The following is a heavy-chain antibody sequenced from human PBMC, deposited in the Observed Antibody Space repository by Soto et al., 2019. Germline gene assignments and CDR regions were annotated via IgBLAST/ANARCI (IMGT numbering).Heavy chain of an antibody. V-gene: IGHV4-30-4*01. CDR2: IYYSGST. J-gene: IGHJ4*02. CDR3: ASAATVTHRHFDY. CDR1: GGSISSGDYY. Sequence: QVQLQESGPGLVKPSQTLSLTCTVSGGSISSGDYYWSWIRQPPGKGLEWIGYIYYSGSTYYNPSLKSRVTTSVDTSKNQFSLKLSSVTAADTAVYYCASAATVTHRHFDYWGQGTLVTVSS. D-gene: IGHD4-17*01.